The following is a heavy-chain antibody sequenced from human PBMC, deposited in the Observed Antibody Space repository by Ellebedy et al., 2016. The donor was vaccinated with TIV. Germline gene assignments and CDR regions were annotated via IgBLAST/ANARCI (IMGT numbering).Heavy chain of an antibody. V-gene: IGHV1-69*13. CDR2: IVPMSGTA. D-gene: IGHD2-21*02. Sequence: AASVKVSCKASGGTFTNYAISWVRQAPGHGLEWMGGIVPMSGTADYAQSFQGRVTITADESTRAAYMELGSLRSEDTAVYYCARAYCGGDCYLYFYGLDLWGQGTAVTVTS. J-gene: IGHJ6*02. CDR1: GGTFTNYA. CDR3: ARAYCGGDCYLYFYGLDL.